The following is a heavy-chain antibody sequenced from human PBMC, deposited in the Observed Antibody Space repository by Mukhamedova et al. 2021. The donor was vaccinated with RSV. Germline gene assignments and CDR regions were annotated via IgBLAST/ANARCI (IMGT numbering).Heavy chain of an antibody. V-gene: IGHV3-23*01. J-gene: IGHJ4*02. CDR2: ISGSGGST. CDR3: AKVIYGDYVSFFDY. D-gene: IGHD4-17*01. Sequence: GLEWVSAISGSGGSTYYADSVKGRFTISRDNSKNTLYLQMNSLRAEDTAVYYCAKVIYGDYVSFFDYWGQGTLVTVSS.